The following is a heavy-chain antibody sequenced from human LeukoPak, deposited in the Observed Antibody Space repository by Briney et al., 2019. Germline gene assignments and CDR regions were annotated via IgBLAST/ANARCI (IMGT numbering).Heavy chain of an antibody. Sequence: GESLKISCKGSGYSFTSYWIGWVRQMPGKGLEWMGIIYPGDSDTRYSPSFQGQVTISADKSISTAYLQWSSLKASDTAMYYCARHLGPYKQWLPNDAFDIWGQGTMVTVSS. D-gene: IGHD6-19*01. CDR3: ARHLGPYKQWLPNDAFDI. CDR2: IYPGDSDT. V-gene: IGHV5-51*01. CDR1: GYSFTSYW. J-gene: IGHJ3*02.